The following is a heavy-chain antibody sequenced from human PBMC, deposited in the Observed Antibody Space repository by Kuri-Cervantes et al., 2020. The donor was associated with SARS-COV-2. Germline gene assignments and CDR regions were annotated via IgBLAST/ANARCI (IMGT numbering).Heavy chain of an antibody. V-gene: IGHV3-74*01. Sequence: GESLKISCAASGFTFSGHWIHWVRQAPGKGLVWVSRINPDGSYTNNADSVKGRFTLSRDNSKNTLYLQMNSLRAEDTAVYYCAKDRVVVPAAIGWNDYWGQGTLVTVSS. CDR3: AKDRVVVPAAIGWNDY. J-gene: IGHJ4*02. D-gene: IGHD2-2*01. CDR1: GFTFSGHW. CDR2: INPDGSYT.